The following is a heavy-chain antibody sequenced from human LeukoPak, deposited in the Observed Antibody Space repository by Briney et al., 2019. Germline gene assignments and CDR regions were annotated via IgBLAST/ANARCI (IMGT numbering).Heavy chain of an antibody. CDR2: INHSGST. J-gene: IGHJ4*02. Sequence: SETLSLTCAVYGGSFSGYYWSWIRQPPGKGLEWIGEINHSGSTNYNPSPKNRVTISVDTSKNQFSLKLSSVTAADTAVYYCARSPVAALDYWGQGTLVTVSS. CDR1: GGSFSGYY. V-gene: IGHV4-34*01. D-gene: IGHD2-15*01. CDR3: ARSPVAALDY.